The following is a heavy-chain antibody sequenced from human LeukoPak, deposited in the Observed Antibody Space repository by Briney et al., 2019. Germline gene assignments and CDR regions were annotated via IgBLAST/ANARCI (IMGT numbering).Heavy chain of an antibody. CDR2: IYHSGST. V-gene: IGHV4-30-2*01. CDR3: ASSSSRKQSDAFDI. J-gene: IGHJ3*02. D-gene: IGHD2-2*01. Sequence: SETLSLTCAVSGGSISSGGYCWSWIRQPPGKGLEWIGYIYHSGSTYYNPSLKSRVTISVDRSKNQFSLKLSSVTAVDKAVYYCASSSSRKQSDAFDIWGQGTMVTVSS. CDR1: GGSISSGGYC.